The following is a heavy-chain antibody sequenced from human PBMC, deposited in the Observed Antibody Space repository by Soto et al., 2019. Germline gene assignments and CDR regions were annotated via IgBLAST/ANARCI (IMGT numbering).Heavy chain of an antibody. V-gene: IGHV1-18*01. CDR1: GYTFTSYG. CDR2: ISAYNGNT. J-gene: IGHJ6*02. CDR3: ARFQVGDSSSSLRAYYYGMDV. Sequence: ASVKVSYKASGYTFTSYGISWVRQAPGQGLEWMGWISAYNGNTNYAQKFQGRVTMTTDTSTSTAYMELSSLRSEDTAVYYCARFQVGDSSSSLRAYYYGMDVWGHGTTVTVSS. D-gene: IGHD6-6*01.